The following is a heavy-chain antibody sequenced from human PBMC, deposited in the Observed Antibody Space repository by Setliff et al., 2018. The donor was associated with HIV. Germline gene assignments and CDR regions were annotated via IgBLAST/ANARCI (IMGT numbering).Heavy chain of an antibody. CDR2: IYHNGIT. Sequence: SETLSLTCGVSGYSISSGYYWGWIRQPPGKGLEWIGSIYHNGITYYNPSLKSRVITSVDTSKSQVSLTLKSVTAADTAVYFCARRNWGWFDTWGQGTQVTVSS. CDR1: GYSISSGYY. V-gene: IGHV4-38-2*01. D-gene: IGHD7-27*01. J-gene: IGHJ5*02. CDR3: ARRNWGWFDT.